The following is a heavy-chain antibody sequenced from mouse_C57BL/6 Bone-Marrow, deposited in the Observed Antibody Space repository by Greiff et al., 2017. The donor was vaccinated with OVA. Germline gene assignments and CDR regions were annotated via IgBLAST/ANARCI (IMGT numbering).Heavy chain of an antibody. Sequence: EVKLEESGGGLVKPGGSLKLSCAASGFTFSSYAMSWVRQTPEKRLEWVATISDGGSYTYYPDNVKGRFTISRDNAKNNLYLQMSHLKSEDTAMYYCARASYYYVYYFDYWGQGTTLTVSS. V-gene: IGHV5-4*03. J-gene: IGHJ2*01. CDR3: ARASYYYVYYFDY. D-gene: IGHD1-1*01. CDR2: ISDGGSYT. CDR1: GFTFSSYA.